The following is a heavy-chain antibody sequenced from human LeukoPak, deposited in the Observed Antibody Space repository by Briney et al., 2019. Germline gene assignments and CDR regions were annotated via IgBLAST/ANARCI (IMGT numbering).Heavy chain of an antibody. V-gene: IGHV4-39*07. J-gene: IGHJ4*02. CDR2: MYYSGTT. Sequence: SETLSLTCTVSGGSISSSSYDWGWIRQPPGEGLEWIGSMYYSGTTYYTQSLQGRATISVDTSKNQLYLNLISVTAADTAVYYCARDYLRGSSPDYFDCWCQGPLIPVSS. D-gene: IGHD1-26*01. CDR3: ARDYLRGSSPDYFDC. CDR1: GGSISSSSYD.